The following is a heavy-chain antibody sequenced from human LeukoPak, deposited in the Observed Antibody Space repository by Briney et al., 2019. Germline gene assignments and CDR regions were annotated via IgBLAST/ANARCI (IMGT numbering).Heavy chain of an antibody. CDR3: ARGAGSGYYSYDY. CDR1: GYTFTCYY. Sequence: ASVKVSCKASGYTFTCYYMHWVRQAPGQGLEWMGRINPNSGGTNYAQKFQDRVTMTRDTSINTAYMELSRLRSDDTAVYYCARGAGSGYYSYDYWGQGTLVTVSS. D-gene: IGHD3-22*01. CDR2: INPNSGGT. V-gene: IGHV1-2*06. J-gene: IGHJ4*02.